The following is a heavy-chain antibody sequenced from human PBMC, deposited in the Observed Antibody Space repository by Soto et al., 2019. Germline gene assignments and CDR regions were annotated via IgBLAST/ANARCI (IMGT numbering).Heavy chain of an antibody. Sequence: ASVKVSCKASGYTFTSYAMHWVRQAPGQRLEWMGWINAGNGNTKYSQKFQGRVTITRDTSASTAYMELSSLRSEDTAVYYCARSPFMITFGGVIVTRPYYFDYWGQGTLVTVSS. CDR1: GYTFTSYA. J-gene: IGHJ4*02. V-gene: IGHV1-3*01. D-gene: IGHD3-16*02. CDR3: ARSPFMITFGGVIVTRPYYFDY. CDR2: INAGNGNT.